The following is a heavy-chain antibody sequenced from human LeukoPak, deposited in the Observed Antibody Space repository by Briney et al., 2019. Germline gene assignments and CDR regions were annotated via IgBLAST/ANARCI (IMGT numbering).Heavy chain of an antibody. V-gene: IGHV3-66*01. CDR2: IYSGGST. CDR3: LRSGRGQVDY. CDR1: GFTVSSNY. D-gene: IGHD3-10*01. J-gene: IGHJ4*02. Sequence: GGSLRLSCAAPGFTVSSNYMSWVRQAPGKGLEWVSVIYSGGSTYYADSVKGRFTISRDNSKNTLYLQMNSLRAEDTAVYYCLRSGRGQVDYWGQGTLVTVSS.